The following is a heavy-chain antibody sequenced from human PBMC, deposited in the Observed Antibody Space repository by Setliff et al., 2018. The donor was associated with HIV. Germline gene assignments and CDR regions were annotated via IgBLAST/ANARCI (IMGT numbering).Heavy chain of an antibody. D-gene: IGHD2-15*01. Sequence: SETLSLTCAVYGGSFSGYWSWIRQAPGKGLEWIGEIHHSGATKHNPSLKSRVTLSVDTSKNQFSLKLISVTAADTAVYYCASHGGRYFNSWGQGTVVTVSS. V-gene: IGHV4-34*01. CDR1: GGSFSGY. CDR2: IHHSGAT. CDR3: ASHGGRYFNS. J-gene: IGHJ4*03.